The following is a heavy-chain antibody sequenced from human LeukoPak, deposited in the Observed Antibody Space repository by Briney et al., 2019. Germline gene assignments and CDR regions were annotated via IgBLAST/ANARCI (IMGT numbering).Heavy chain of an antibody. Sequence: PGGSLRLSCAASGFTVSNNFMSWVRQAPGKGLEWATVIASDGRDKHYADSVKGRFTISRDNPKNTVYLQMDSLRTEDTAVYYCARERIVVVPAAIHYFGYWGQGTLVTVSS. CDR1: GFTVSNNF. J-gene: IGHJ4*02. V-gene: IGHV3-30*03. CDR3: ARERIVVVPAAIHYFGY. CDR2: IASDGRDK. D-gene: IGHD2-2*02.